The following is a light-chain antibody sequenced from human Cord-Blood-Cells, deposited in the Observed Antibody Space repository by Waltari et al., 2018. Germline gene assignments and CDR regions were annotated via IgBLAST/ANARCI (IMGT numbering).Light chain of an antibody. CDR3: SSYTSSSTV. J-gene: IGLJ3*02. V-gene: IGLV2-14*01. CDR1: SSDVGGYNY. Sequence: QSALTQPASVSGSPGQSITISCTGTSSDVGGYNYVSWYQQHPGKAPKLMLYDVSNLPSGVSIRFSGSKSGTTATLTIPGLQAEDEADYYCSSYTSSSTVFGGGTKLTVL. CDR2: DVS.